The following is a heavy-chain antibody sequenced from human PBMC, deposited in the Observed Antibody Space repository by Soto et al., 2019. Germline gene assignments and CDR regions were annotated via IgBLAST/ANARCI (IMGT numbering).Heavy chain of an antibody. Sequence: GGSLRLSCAASGFTFDDYAMHWVRQAPGKGLEWVSGISWNSGSIGYADSVKGRFTISRDNAKNSLYLQMNSLGAEDTALYYCAKVGYCSSTSCWRHYYYGMDVWGQGTTVTVSS. CDR3: AKVGYCSSTSCWRHYYYGMDV. CDR1: GFTFDDYA. CDR2: ISWNSGSI. J-gene: IGHJ6*02. V-gene: IGHV3-9*01. D-gene: IGHD2-2*01.